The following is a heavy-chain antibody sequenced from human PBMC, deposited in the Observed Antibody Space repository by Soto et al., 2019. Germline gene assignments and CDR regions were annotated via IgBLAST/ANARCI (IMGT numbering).Heavy chain of an antibody. D-gene: IGHD6-6*01. CDR1: GDSVPSSSAS. CDR3: AGLLGTSSRRFDP. Sequence: SQTLSLTCVISGDSVPSSSASWNWIRQSPSRGLEWLGRTYYRSKWFNDYAVSVKGRITISPDTSKNQFSLQSNSVAPEDTAVYYCAGLLGTSSRRFDPWGQGTLVTVSS. V-gene: IGHV6-1*01. CDR2: TYYRSKWFN. J-gene: IGHJ5*02.